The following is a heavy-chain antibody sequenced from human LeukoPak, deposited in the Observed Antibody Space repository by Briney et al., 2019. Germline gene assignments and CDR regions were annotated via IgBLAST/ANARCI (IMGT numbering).Heavy chain of an antibody. CDR1: GYTFTSYG. CDR2: ISAYNGNT. Sequence: AASVKVSCKASGYTFTSYGISWVRQAPGQGLEWMGWISAYNGNTNYAQKLQGRVTMTTDTSTSTAYMELSSLRSEDTAVYYCAREMADCSSTSCSPAKYYYYMDVWGRGTTVTVSS. V-gene: IGHV1-18*01. D-gene: IGHD2-2*01. CDR3: AREMADCSSTSCSPAKYYYYMDV. J-gene: IGHJ6*03.